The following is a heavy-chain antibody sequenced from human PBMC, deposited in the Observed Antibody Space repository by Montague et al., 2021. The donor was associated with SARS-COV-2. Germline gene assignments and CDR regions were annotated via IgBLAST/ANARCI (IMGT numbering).Heavy chain of an antibody. Sequence: SETLSLTCTVPGGSINGYSWTWVRQPPGKGLQWIAHIYHNGRTSYIPSLKSRLSVSLDKAKYQFSLELTSVTAADTARYFCARGTEVGAFDYWGQGALVSVSS. CDR1: GGSINGYS. D-gene: IGHD1-26*01. V-gene: IGHV4-59*01. CDR3: ARGTEVGAFDY. J-gene: IGHJ4*02. CDR2: IYHNGRT.